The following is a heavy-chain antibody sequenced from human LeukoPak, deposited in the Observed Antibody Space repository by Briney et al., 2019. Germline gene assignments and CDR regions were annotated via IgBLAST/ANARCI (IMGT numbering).Heavy chain of an antibody. CDR3: ARGTDSSGDDAFDI. V-gene: IGHV4-30-4*08. CDR1: GGSISSNNYF. J-gene: IGHJ3*02. CDR2: IYYSGST. Sequence: SETLSLTCTVSGGSISSNNYFWGCIRQPPGKGLEWIGYIYYSGSTYYNPSLKSRVTISVDTSKNQFSLKLSSVTAADTAVYYCARGTDSSGDDAFDIWGQGTMVTVSS. D-gene: IGHD3-22*01.